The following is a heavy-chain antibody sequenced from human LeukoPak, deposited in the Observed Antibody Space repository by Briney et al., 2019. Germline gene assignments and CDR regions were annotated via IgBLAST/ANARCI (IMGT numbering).Heavy chain of an antibody. CDR1: GYCMSSGYY. CDR2: IYHSGST. Sequence: SETLSLTCTVSGYCMSSGYYWGWIRQPPGKGLEWIGSIYHSGSTYYNPSLKSRVTISVDTSKNQFSLKLSSVTAADTAVYYCARAASYSFDYWGQGTLVTVSS. V-gene: IGHV4-38-2*02. D-gene: IGHD1-26*01. J-gene: IGHJ4*02. CDR3: ARAASYSFDY.